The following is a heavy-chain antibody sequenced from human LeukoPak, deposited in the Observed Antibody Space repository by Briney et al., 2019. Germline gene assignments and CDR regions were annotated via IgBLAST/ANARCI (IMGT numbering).Heavy chain of an antibody. J-gene: IGHJ4*02. Sequence: SETLSLTCAVSGGSISSSNWWSWVRQPPGKGLEWIGEIYHSGSTNYNPSLKSRVTISVDTSKNQFSLKLSSVTAADTAVYYCATQGGSSFSYWGQGTLVTVSS. V-gene: IGHV4-4*02. CDR1: GGSISSSNW. CDR3: ATQGGSSFSY. CDR2: IYHSGST. D-gene: IGHD3-16*01.